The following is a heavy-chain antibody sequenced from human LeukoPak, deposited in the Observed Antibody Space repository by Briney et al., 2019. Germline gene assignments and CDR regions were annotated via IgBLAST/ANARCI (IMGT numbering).Heavy chain of an antibody. Sequence: GESLKISCKGSGYNFINHWIGWVRQMPGKGLEWMGIIYPGDSETRYSPSFQGQVTISGDKPISTAYLQWSSLKASDTAMYYCARYCSGSSCFHYGMDVWGQGTTVTVSS. CDR1: GYNFINHW. D-gene: IGHD2-15*01. CDR2: IYPGDSET. CDR3: ARYCSGSSCFHYGMDV. J-gene: IGHJ6*02. V-gene: IGHV5-51*04.